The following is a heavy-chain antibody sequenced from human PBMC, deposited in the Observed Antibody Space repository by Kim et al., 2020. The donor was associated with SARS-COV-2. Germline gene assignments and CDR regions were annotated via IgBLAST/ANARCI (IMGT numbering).Heavy chain of an antibody. J-gene: IGHJ4*02. CDR2: TRNKANSYTT. CDR3: ARGGNLDLDYYDSSGYYQDY. Sequence: GGSLRLSCAASGFTFSDHYMDWVRQAPGKGLEWVGRTRNKANSYTTEYAASVKGRFTISRDDSKNSLYLQMNSLKTEDTAVYYCARGGNLDLDYYDSSGYYQDYWGQGTLVTVSS. CDR1: GFTFSDHY. D-gene: IGHD3-22*01. V-gene: IGHV3-72*01.